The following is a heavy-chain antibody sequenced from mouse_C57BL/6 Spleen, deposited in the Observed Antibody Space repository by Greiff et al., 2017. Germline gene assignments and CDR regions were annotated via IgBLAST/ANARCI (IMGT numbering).Heavy chain of an antibody. J-gene: IGHJ1*03. D-gene: IGHD2-3*01. Sequence: EVQLVESGGGLVKPGGSLKLSCAASGFTFSDYGMHWVRQAPEKGLEWVAYISSGSSTIYYADTVKGRFTISRDNAKNTLFLQMTSLRSEDTAMYYCAREYDGYYGYWYFDVWGTGTTVTVSS. CDR1: GFTFSDYG. CDR3: AREYDGYYGYWYFDV. CDR2: ISSGSSTI. V-gene: IGHV5-17*01.